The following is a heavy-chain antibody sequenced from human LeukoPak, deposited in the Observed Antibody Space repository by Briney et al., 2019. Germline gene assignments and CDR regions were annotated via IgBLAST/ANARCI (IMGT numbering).Heavy chain of an antibody. D-gene: IGHD2-2*01. V-gene: IGHV3-7*01. J-gene: IGHJ5*02. CDR1: GFTFSSYW. CDR3: ARDASLGYCSSTSCYQSWFDP. Sequence: GGSLRLSCAASGFTFSSYWMSWVRQAPGKGLEWVANIKQDGSEKYYVDSVKGRFTISRDNAKNSLYLQMNSLRAEDTAVYYCARDASLGYCSSTSCYQSWFDPWGQGTLVTVSS. CDR2: IKQDGSEK.